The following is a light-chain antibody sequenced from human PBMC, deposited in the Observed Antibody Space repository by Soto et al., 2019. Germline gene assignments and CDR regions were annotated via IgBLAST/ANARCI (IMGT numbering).Light chain of an antibody. CDR3: QQYGSSPTWT. J-gene: IGKJ1*01. CDR1: QSVSSNY. Sequence: ESVLTQSPGTLSLSPGERATLSCRASQSVSSNYLAWYQQKPGQAPRLLIYVASTRATGIPDRFSGSGSGTDFTLTISRLEPEDSAVYYCQQYGSSPTWTFGQGTKVESK. CDR2: VAS. V-gene: IGKV3-20*01.